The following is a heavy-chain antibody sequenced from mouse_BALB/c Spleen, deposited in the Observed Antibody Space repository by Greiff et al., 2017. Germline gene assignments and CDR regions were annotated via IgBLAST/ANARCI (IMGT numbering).Heavy chain of an antibody. Sequence: EVQVVESGPELVKPGASVKVSCKASGYAFTSYNMYWVKQSHGKSLEWIGYIDPYNGGTSYNQKFKGKATLTVDKSSSTAYMHLNSLTSEDSAVYYCASGYYGSNYAMDYWGQGTSVTVSS. CDR1: GYAFTSYN. V-gene: IGHV1S135*01. CDR2: IDPYNGGT. CDR3: ASGYYGSNYAMDY. D-gene: IGHD1-1*01. J-gene: IGHJ4*01.